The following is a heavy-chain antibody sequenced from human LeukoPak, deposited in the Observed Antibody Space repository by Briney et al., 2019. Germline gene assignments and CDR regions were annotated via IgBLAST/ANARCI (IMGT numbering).Heavy chain of an antibody. D-gene: IGHD2-8*01. Sequence: GSLRLSCAASGFTFSSYSMNWVRQAPGKGLEWVSSISSSSSYIYYADSVKGRFTISRDNAKNSLYLQMNSLRAEDTAVYYCARDGAPLKGLDYYYYYYMDVWGKGTTVTVSS. CDR1: GFTFSSYS. V-gene: IGHV3-21*01. J-gene: IGHJ6*03. CDR2: ISSSSSYI. CDR3: ARDGAPLKGLDYYYYYYMDV.